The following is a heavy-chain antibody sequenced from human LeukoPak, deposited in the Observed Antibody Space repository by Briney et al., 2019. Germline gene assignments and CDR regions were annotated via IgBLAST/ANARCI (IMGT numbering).Heavy chain of an antibody. CDR2: ISGSGGST. V-gene: IGHV3-23*01. D-gene: IGHD3-22*01. CDR3: ARRRPGYYYDSSGSSAPDFDY. CDR1: GFTFSSYA. Sequence: GGSLRLSCAASGFTFSSYAMSWVRQPPGKGLEWVSAISGSGGSTYYADSVKGRFTISRDNSKNTLYLQMNSLRAEDTAVYYCARRRPGYYYDSSGSSAPDFDYWGQGALVTVSS. J-gene: IGHJ4*02.